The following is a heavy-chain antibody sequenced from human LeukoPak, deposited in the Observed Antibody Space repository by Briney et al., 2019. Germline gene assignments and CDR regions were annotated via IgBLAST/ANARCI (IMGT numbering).Heavy chain of an antibody. CDR1: GFTLSSYE. CDR2: INSDGSRT. Sequence: PGGSLRLSCAASGFTLSSYEMHWVRQAPGKGLVWVSRINSDGSRTGYADSVKGRFTISRDNAKNTLCLQMNSLRAEDTAIYYRARELPREVTLDYWGQGTLVTVSS. J-gene: IGHJ4*02. V-gene: IGHV3-74*01. D-gene: IGHD2-21*02. CDR3: ARELPREVTLDY.